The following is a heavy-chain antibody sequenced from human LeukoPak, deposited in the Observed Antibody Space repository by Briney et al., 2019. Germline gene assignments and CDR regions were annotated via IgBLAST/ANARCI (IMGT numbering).Heavy chain of an antibody. V-gene: IGHV1-2*02. CDR2: INPNSGGT. CDR1: GYTFTGYY. J-gene: IGHJ3*02. Sequence: ASVKVSCKASGYTFTGYYMHWVRQAPGQGLEWMGWINPNSGGTNYAQKFQGRVTMTRDTSISTAYMELSRLRSDDTAVYYCARGAYGESPNDAFDIWGQGTMVSVSS. D-gene: IGHD4-17*01. CDR3: ARGAYGESPNDAFDI.